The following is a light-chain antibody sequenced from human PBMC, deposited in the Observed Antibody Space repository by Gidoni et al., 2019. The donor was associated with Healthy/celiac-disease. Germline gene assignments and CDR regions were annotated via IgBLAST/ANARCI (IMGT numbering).Light chain of an antibody. CDR3: QQSYRTPRIT. Sequence: IQLTQPPSSLSASVGDRVTIPCRASQSISSYLNWYQQKPGKAPKLLIYAASSLQSGVPSRFSGSGSGTDFTLTISSLQPEDFATYYWQQSYRTPRITFGQGTRLEIK. V-gene: IGKV1-39*01. CDR1: QSISSY. J-gene: IGKJ5*01. CDR2: AAS.